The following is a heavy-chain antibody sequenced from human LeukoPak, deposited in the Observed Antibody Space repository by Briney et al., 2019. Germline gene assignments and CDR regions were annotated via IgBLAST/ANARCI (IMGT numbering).Heavy chain of an antibody. D-gene: IGHD4-17*01. CDR1: GFSFSTYW. CDR2: IWPEGSDK. Sequence: GGFLRLSCAASGFSFSTYWMSWVRQGPGKGLEWVATIWPEGSDKKYVDSVRDRFSISRDNAKNSLYLKMTSLGAEDTAVYFCARLFGCLTTLDYWGQGALVTVSS. J-gene: IGHJ4*02. CDR3: ARLFGCLTTLDY. V-gene: IGHV3-7*01.